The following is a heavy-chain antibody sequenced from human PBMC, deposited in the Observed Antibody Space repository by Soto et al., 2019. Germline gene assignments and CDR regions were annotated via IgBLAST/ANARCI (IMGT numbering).Heavy chain of an antibody. D-gene: IGHD3-16*01. CDR3: ARLEDDYIFFNYSSNNYIYTF. CDR1: GYTFTSYG. CDR2: ISAYNGNT. Sequence: ASVKVSCKASGYTFTSYGISWVRQAPGQGLEWMGWISAYNGNTNYAQKLQGRVTMTTDTSTSTAYMELRSLRSDDTAVYYCARLEDDYIFFNYSSNNYIYTFRGPGILVT. J-gene: IGHJ4*02. V-gene: IGHV1-18*01.